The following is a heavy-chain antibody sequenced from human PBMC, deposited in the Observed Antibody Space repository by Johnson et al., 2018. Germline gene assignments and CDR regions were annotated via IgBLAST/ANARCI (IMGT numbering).Heavy chain of an antibody. CDR1: GFTFSSYS. D-gene: IGHD3-10*01. CDR3: ARDLVTMVRGVIPYYYMDV. CDR2: ISSSSTI. J-gene: IGHJ6*03. V-gene: IGHV3-48*01. Sequence: EVQLVESGGGLVQPGGSLRLSCAASGFTFSSYSMNWVRQAPGKGLEWVSYISSSSTIYYADSVKGRFTISRDNAKNSLYLQMNSLRAEDTAVYYCARDLVTMVRGVIPYYYMDVWGKGTTVTVSS.